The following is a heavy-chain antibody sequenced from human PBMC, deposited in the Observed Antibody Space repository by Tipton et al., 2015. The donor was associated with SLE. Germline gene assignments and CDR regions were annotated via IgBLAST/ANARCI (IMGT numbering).Heavy chain of an antibody. CDR3: ARGRVSGYSYGNGAFDI. CDR1: GGSFSGYY. D-gene: IGHD5-18*01. V-gene: IGHV4-34*01. Sequence: TLSLTCAVYGGSFSGYYWSWIRQPPGKGLEWIGEINHSGSTNYNPSLKSRVTISVDTSKNQFSLKLSSVTAADTAVYYCARGRVSGYSYGNGAFDIWGQGTMGTVSS. J-gene: IGHJ3*02. CDR2: INHSGST.